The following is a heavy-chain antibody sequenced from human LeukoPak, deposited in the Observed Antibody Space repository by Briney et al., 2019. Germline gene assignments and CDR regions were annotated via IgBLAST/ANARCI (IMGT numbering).Heavy chain of an antibody. CDR1: GFTFTDYY. D-gene: IGHD3-22*01. J-gene: IGHJ4*02. V-gene: IGHV3-11*04. Sequence: SGGSLRLSCAASGFTFTDYYMTWLRQAPGKGLEWVSSISRGGNSIYYADSVKGRFTISRDNAKNSLYLQMNSLRAEDTAVYYCARAQIYDSSGYYQYYFDYWGQGTLVTVSS. CDR2: ISRGGNSI. CDR3: ARAQIYDSSGYYQYYFDY.